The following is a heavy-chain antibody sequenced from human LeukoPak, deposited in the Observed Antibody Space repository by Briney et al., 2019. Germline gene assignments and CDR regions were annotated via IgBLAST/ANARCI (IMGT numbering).Heavy chain of an antibody. CDR3: ARGPGGRQQLDY. Sequence: ASVKVSCKASGYTFTSYYMHWVRQAPGQRLDWMGIINPSGGSTSYAQKFQGRVTMTRDTSTSTVYMELSSLRSEDTAVYYCARGPGGRQQLDYWGQGTLVTVSS. CDR2: INPSGGST. V-gene: IGHV1-46*01. D-gene: IGHD6-13*01. J-gene: IGHJ4*02. CDR1: GYTFTSYY.